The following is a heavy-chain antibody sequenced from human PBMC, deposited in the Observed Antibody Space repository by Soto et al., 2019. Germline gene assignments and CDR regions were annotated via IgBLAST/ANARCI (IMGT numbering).Heavy chain of an antibody. J-gene: IGHJ4*02. Sequence: QVQLVQSGAEVKKPGASVKVSCKASGYTFTSYDINWVRQATGQGLEWMGWMNPNSGNTGYAQKFQGRVTMTRNTSISTAYMELSRLRSEDTAVYYCARAPTVRACSSWRYGTLDYWGQGTLVTVSS. CDR3: ARAPTVRACSSWRYGTLDY. CDR2: MNPNSGNT. CDR1: GYTFTSYD. V-gene: IGHV1-8*01. D-gene: IGHD2-2*01.